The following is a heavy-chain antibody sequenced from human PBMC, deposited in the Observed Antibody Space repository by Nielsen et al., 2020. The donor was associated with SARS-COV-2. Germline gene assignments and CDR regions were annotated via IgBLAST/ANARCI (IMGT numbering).Heavy chain of an antibody. V-gene: IGHV3-48*03. J-gene: IGHJ6*02. CDR1: GFTFSSYE. Sequence: GGSLRLSCAASGFTFSSYEMNWVRQAPGKGLEWVSYISSSGSTIYYADSVKGRFTISRDNAKNSLYLQMNSLRAEDTAVYYCARDFGYSSSWYRGYYYYGMDVWGQGTTVTVSS. D-gene: IGHD6-13*01. CDR3: ARDFGYSSSWYRGYYYYGMDV. CDR2: ISSSGSTI.